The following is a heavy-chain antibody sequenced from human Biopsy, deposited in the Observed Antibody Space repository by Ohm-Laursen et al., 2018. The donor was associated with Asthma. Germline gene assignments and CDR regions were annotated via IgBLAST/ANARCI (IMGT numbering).Heavy chain of an antibody. CDR2: ISSSGATI. CDR1: GFTFSDYY. Sequence: SLRLPCTASGFTFSDYYMSWIRQAPGKGLEWVSYISSSGATIYYADSVRGRFTISRDNAKNSPYLQMNSLRAEDTAVYYCARVMELELLDYWGQGTLVTVSS. V-gene: IGHV3-11*01. D-gene: IGHD1-7*01. CDR3: ARVMELELLDY. J-gene: IGHJ4*02.